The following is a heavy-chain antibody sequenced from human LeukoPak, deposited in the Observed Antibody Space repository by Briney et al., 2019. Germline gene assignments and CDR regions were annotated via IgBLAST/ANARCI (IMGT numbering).Heavy chain of an antibody. CDR2: INANNGNT. D-gene: IGHD6-13*01. V-gene: IGHV1-18*01. J-gene: IGHJ4*02. CDR3: ARGPIAAAGDF. CDR1: GYTFPNYG. Sequence: ASVKVSCKASGYTFPNYGFTWVGQAPGQGLEWMGWINANNGNTNYAQNLQGRVTMTRDTSTSTAYMELRSLRSDDTAVYYCARGPIAAAGDFWGQGTLVTVSS.